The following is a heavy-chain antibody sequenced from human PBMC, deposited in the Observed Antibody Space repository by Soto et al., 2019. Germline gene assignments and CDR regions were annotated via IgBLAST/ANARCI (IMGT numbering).Heavy chain of an antibody. D-gene: IGHD2-2*02. V-gene: IGHV1-69*01. CDR3: ARVGGDCSSTSCYMDNWFDP. Sequence: QAQLVQSGAEVKKPGSSVKVSCKASGGTFSSYAISWVRQAPGQGLEWMGGIIPIFGTANYAQKFQGRVTITAGESTSTAYMGLRSLRSEDTAVYYCARVGGDCSSTSCYMDNWFDPWGQGTLVTVSS. CDR1: GGTFSSYA. J-gene: IGHJ5*02. CDR2: IIPIFGTA.